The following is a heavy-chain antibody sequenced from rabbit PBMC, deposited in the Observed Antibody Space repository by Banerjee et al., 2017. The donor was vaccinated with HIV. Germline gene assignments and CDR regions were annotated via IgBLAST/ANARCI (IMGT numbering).Heavy chain of an antibody. J-gene: IGHJ4*01. CDR3: VRVNSGLNL. CDR1: GFDFSSYG. CDR2: IDPVFGST. V-gene: IGHV1S47*01. Sequence: QEQLVESGGGLVQPGGSLKLSCKASGFDFSSYGVSWVRQAPGKGLEWIGYIDPVFGSTYYATWVNGRFTISSHNAQNTLYLQLNSLTAADTATYFCVRVNSGLNLWGPGTLVTVS. D-gene: IGHD4-1*01.